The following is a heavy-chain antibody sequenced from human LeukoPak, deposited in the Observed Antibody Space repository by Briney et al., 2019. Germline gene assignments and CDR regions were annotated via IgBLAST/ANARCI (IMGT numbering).Heavy chain of an antibody. CDR3: AREVMHYGDYYFDY. D-gene: IGHD4-17*01. CDR2: ISYDGSNK. V-gene: IGHV3-30*03. CDR1: GFTFSSYG. Sequence: PGRSLRLSCAASGFTFSSYGIHWVRQAPGKGLEWVAVISYDGSNKYYADSVKGRFTISRDNSKNTLYLQMNSLRAEDTAVYYCAREVMHYGDYYFDYWGQGTLVTVSS. J-gene: IGHJ4*02.